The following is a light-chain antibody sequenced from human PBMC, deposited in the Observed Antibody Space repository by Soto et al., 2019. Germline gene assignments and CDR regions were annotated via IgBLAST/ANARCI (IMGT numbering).Light chain of an antibody. CDR3: QQYGSSPLT. V-gene: IGKV3-20*01. CDR1: QSVRSSY. Sequence: EIVLTQSPGTLSLPPGERATLSCRASQSVRSSYLAWYQQKSGQAPTLLIYGTSSRATGIPDRFSGRGSGTDFTLTISRLEPEDSAVYYCQQYGSSPLTFGGGSKVEIK. J-gene: IGKJ4*01. CDR2: GTS.